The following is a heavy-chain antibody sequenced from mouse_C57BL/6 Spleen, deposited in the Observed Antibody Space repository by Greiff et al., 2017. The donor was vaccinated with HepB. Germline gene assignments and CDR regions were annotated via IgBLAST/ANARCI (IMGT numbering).Heavy chain of an antibody. CDR2: INPNNGVT. Sequence: EVQLQQSGPELVKPGASVKIPCKASGYTFTDYNMDWVKQSHGKSLEWIGGINPNNGVTIYNQKFKGKATLTVDKSSSTAYMELRSLTSEDTAVYYGARGPLIYYDCDGGFAYWGQGTLVTVSA. CDR1: GYTFTDYN. D-gene: IGHD2-4*01. CDR3: ARGPLIYYDCDGGFAY. V-gene: IGHV1-18*01. J-gene: IGHJ3*01.